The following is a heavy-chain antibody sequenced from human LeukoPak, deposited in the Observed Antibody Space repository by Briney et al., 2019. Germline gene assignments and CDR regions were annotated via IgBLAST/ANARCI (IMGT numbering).Heavy chain of an antibody. Sequence: SETLSLTCTVSGGSISSSSYYWGWIRQPPGKGLEWIGSIYYSGSTYYNPSLKSRVTISVDTSKNQFSLKLSSVTAADTAVYYCARLLGYCSSTSCYLFFDYWGQRTLVTVSS. V-gene: IGHV4-39*01. D-gene: IGHD2-2*01. CDR3: ARLLGYCSSTSCYLFFDY. CDR1: GGSISSSSYY. J-gene: IGHJ4*02. CDR2: IYYSGST.